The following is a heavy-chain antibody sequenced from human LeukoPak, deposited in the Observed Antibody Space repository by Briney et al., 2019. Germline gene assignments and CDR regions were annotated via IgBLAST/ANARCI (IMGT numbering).Heavy chain of an antibody. Sequence: GGSLRLSCAASGFTFDDYAMHWVRQAPGKGLEWVSGISWNSGSIGYADSVKGRFTISRDNAKNSLYLQMNSLRAEDMALYYCAKSDTAMVRRGYYFDYWGQGTLVTVSS. CDR1: GFTFDDYA. D-gene: IGHD5-18*01. J-gene: IGHJ4*02. CDR3: AKSDTAMVRRGYYFDY. V-gene: IGHV3-9*03. CDR2: ISWNSGSI.